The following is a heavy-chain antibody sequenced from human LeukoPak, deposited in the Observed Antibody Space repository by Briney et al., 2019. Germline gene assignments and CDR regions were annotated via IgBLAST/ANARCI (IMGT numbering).Heavy chain of an antibody. Sequence: GGSLRLSCAGVGFPFSSYGMHWVRQAPGKGLEWVAFIRYDGSNKYYADSVKGRFTISRDNSKNTLYMQMNSLRAEDTAVYYCANPLTVPTEYAFDIWGQGTMVTVSS. CDR1: GFPFSSYG. V-gene: IGHV3-30*02. J-gene: IGHJ3*02. CDR3: ANPLTVPTEYAFDI. CDR2: IRYDGSNK. D-gene: IGHD4-17*01.